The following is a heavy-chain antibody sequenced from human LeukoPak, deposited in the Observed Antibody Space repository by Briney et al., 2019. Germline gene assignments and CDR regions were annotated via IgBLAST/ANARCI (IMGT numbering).Heavy chain of an antibody. CDR1: GFTFSSYA. CDR2: ISYDGSNK. Sequence: GGSLRLSCAASGFTFSSYAMYWVRQAPGKGLEWVALISYDGSNKYYADSVKGRFTISRDNSKNTLYLQMNSLRAEDTAVYYCAKRLRGYSGYAPFDYWGQGTLVTVSS. J-gene: IGHJ4*02. D-gene: IGHD5-12*01. V-gene: IGHV3-30-3*02. CDR3: AKRLRGYSGYAPFDY.